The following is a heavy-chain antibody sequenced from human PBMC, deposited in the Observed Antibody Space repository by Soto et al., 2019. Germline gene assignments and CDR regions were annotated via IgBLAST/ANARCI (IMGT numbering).Heavy chain of an antibody. V-gene: IGHV3-15*07. D-gene: IGHD6-13*01. CDR1: GLTFCNAG. CDR3: TTGRDSSSWSPFDY. J-gene: IGHJ4*02. Sequence: GGSLRLSCAASGLTFCNAGMNGVRQAPGKGLEWVGRIKSKTDGGTTDYAAPVKGRFTISRDDSKNTLYLQMNSLKTEDTAVYYCTTGRDSSSWSPFDYWGQGTLVTVSS. CDR2: IKSKTDGGTT.